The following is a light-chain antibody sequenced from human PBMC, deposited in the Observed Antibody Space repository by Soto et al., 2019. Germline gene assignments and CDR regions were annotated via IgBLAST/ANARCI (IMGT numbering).Light chain of an antibody. J-gene: IGKJ1*01. Sequence: DIQMTQSPSSLSASVGDRVTITCRASQSISSYLNWYQQKPGKAPKLLIYAASSLQSGVPSRFSGSGSGTDFTLIISSLQPEDSATYYCLQHNSYPPTFGQGTKVDIK. V-gene: IGKV1-17*01. CDR3: LQHNSYPPT. CDR1: QSISSY. CDR2: AAS.